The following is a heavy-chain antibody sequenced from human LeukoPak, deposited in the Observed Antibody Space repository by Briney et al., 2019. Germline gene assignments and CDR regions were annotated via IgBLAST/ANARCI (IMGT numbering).Heavy chain of an antibody. V-gene: IGHV3-30*03. CDR2: ISYDGSNK. CDR1: GFTFSSYG. J-gene: IGHJ4*02. CDR3: AREHGLCGDCYRYYFDY. D-gene: IGHD2-21*02. Sequence: NPGGSLRLSCAASGFTFSSYGMHWVRQAPGKGLEWVAVISYDGSNKYYADSVKGRFTISRDNSKNTLYLQMNSLRAEDTAVYYCAREHGLCGDCYRYYFDYWGQGTLVTVSS.